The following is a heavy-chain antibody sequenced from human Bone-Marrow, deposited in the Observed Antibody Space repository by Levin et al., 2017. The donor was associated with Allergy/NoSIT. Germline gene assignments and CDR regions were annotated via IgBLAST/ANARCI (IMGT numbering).Heavy chain of an antibody. CDR3: AREIGFAGIGAYY. CDR1: GFTFSSYW. J-gene: IGHJ4*02. Sequence: GESLKISCAASGFTFSSYWMHWVRQVPGQGLVWVSRINPDGSITGYADSVKGRFTISRDNAENTLYLQMNSLRAEDTALYYCAREIGFAGIGAYYWGQGTLVTVSS. D-gene: IGHD6-13*01. CDR2: INPDGSIT. V-gene: IGHV3-74*01.